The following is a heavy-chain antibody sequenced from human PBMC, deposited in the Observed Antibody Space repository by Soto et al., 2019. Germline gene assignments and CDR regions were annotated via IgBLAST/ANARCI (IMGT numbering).Heavy chain of an antibody. J-gene: IGHJ4*02. V-gene: IGHV3-11*01. CDR2: ISSSGSTI. CDR1: GFTFSDYY. Sequence: GGSLRLSCAASGFTFSDYYMSWIRQAPGKGLEWVSYISSSGSTIYYADSVKGRFTISRDNAKNSLYLQMNSLRAEDTAVYYCATIVMHYYDSSGYYFDYWGQGTLVTVST. D-gene: IGHD3-22*01. CDR3: ATIVMHYYDSSGYYFDY.